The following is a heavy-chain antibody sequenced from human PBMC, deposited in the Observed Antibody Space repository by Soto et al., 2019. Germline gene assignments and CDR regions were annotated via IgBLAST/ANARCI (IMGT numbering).Heavy chain of an antibody. CDR1: GFTLGTYV. V-gene: IGHV3-23*01. CDR3: AKDRKGSYCSGGTCYSFDC. Sequence: EVQLLESGGGLVQPGGSLRLSCAASGFTLGTYVMTWVRQAPGKGLEWVSAISGSGGSTNYADPVKGRFTISRDNTKNTLYLQMNSRRVEDTAVYYCAKDRKGSYCSGGTCYSFDCWGQGTLVTVPS. D-gene: IGHD2-15*01. CDR2: ISGSGGST. J-gene: IGHJ4*02.